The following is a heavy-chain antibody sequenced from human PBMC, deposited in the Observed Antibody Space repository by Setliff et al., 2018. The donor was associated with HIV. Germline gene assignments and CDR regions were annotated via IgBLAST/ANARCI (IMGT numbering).Heavy chain of an antibody. Sequence: GGSLRLSCAVSGFIFNTYSMNWVRQAPGKGLEWVSYIGGSGSAIYYADSVKGRFTISRDNAKNTLHLHMNSLRAEDTAVYYCARQAHPRGYYGSAGLFDYWGQGTPVTVSS. CDR2: IGGSGSAI. J-gene: IGHJ4*02. CDR1: GFIFNTYS. D-gene: IGHD3-22*01. CDR3: ARQAHPRGYYGSAGLFDY. V-gene: IGHV3-48*01.